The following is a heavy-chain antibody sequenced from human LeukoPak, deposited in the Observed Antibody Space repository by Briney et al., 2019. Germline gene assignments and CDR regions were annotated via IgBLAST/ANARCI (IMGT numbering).Heavy chain of an antibody. CDR3: YGSGRPNDY. V-gene: IGHV3-30*02. CDR2: IQYHGSNK. D-gene: IGHD3-10*01. Sequence: QPGGSLRLSCAASGFTFSTYGMHWLRQAPGRGLEWVTFIQYHGSNKYYADSVKGRFTISRDNSKNTLYLQMNSLRAEDTAVYYCYGSGRPNDYWGQGTLVTVSS. J-gene: IGHJ4*02. CDR1: GFTFSTYG.